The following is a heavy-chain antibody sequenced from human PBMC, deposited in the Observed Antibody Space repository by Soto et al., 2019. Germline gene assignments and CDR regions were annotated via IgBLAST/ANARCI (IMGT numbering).Heavy chain of an antibody. V-gene: IGHV1-69*13. CDR3: ARDGSMRYYDSSGYYYAWFDP. Sequence: GASVKVSCKASGGTFSSYAISWVRQAPGQGLEWMGGIIPIFGTANYAQKFQGRVTITADESTSTAYMELSSLRSEDTAMYYCARDGSMRYYDSSGYYYAWFDPWGQGTLVTVSS. J-gene: IGHJ5*02. CDR2: IIPIFGTA. D-gene: IGHD3-22*01. CDR1: GGTFSSYA.